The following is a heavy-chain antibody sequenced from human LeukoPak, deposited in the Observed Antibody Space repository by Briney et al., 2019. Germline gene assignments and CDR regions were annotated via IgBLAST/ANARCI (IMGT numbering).Heavy chain of an antibody. Sequence: SETLSLTCTVSGGSISSGFYYWSWIRQPAGKGLEWIGRIYTSGSTNYAPSLKSRISISVDTSKNQFSLKLTSVTAADTAVYYCAREHPRGEVDDFDYWGQGTLVTVSS. V-gene: IGHV4-61*02. D-gene: IGHD3-16*01. CDR1: GGSISSGFYY. J-gene: IGHJ4*02. CDR2: IYTSGST. CDR3: AREHPRGEVDDFDY.